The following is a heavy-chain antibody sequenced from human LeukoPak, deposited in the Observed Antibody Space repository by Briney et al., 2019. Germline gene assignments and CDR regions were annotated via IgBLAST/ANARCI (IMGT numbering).Heavy chain of an antibody. Sequence: MSXXXXAXXXXLEWVSVIYSGGSTYYADSVKGRFTISRDNSKNTLYLQMNSLRAEDTAVYYCARDPAHYNMDVWGQGTTVTVSS. CDR3: ARDPAHYNMDV. V-gene: IGHV3-53*01. CDR2: IYSGGST. J-gene: IGHJ6*02.